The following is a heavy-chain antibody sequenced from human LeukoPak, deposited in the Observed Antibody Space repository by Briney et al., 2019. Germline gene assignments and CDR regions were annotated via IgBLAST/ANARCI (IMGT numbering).Heavy chain of an antibody. CDR1: GFIITDYW. D-gene: IGHD3-16*01. J-gene: IGHJ4*02. CDR3: ARGKYDLDY. Sequence: PGGSLRLSCAASGFIITDYWMHWVRQAPGKGLVWVSRINSDGSSTNYADSVKGRFTISRDNAKNTLYLQMNSLRAEDTAMYYCARGKYDLDYWGQGTLVTVSS. V-gene: IGHV3-74*01. CDR2: INSDGSST.